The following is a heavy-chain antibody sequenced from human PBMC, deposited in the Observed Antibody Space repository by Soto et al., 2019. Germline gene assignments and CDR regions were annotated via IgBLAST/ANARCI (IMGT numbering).Heavy chain of an antibody. Sequence: GGSMRLSCAASGLTFSSYGMTWVRQAPGKGLEWVSAISGSGDTYNVDSLKGRFTISRDNSKSTLFLQMNSLRAEDTAVYYCATYGGDSGGFEYFKYWGQGTLVTVSS. D-gene: IGHD2-21*02. V-gene: IGHV3-23*01. CDR2: ISGSGDT. CDR3: ATYGGDSGGFEYFKY. J-gene: IGHJ1*01. CDR1: GLTFSSYG.